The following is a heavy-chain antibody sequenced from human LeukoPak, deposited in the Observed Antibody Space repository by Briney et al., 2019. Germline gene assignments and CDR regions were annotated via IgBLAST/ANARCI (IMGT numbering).Heavy chain of an antibody. CDR2: IRYDGTNK. CDR3: AKDLTGVFDY. V-gene: IGHV3-30*02. J-gene: IGHJ4*02. CDR1: GFTFSNYG. D-gene: IGHD7-27*01. Sequence: PGGSLRLSCAASGFTFSNYGMHWVRQAPGKGLEWVAFIRYDGTNKYYADSVKGRFTISRDNSKNTVYLQMNSLRVEDTAIYYCAKDLTGVFDYWGQGTLVTVSS.